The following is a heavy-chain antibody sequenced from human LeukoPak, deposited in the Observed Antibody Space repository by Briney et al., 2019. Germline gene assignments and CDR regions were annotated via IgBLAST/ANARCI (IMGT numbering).Heavy chain of an antibody. CDR1: GFTFSSYS. V-gene: IGHV3-30*02. CDR2: VRYDGTNK. J-gene: IGHJ6*03. D-gene: IGHD3-22*01. CDR3: AKGSKAVVFTRDHYMDV. Sequence: PGGSLRLSCAASGFTFSSYSMNWVRQAPGKGLEWVAFVRYDGTNKYYADSVKGRFAISRDNSKSTLYLQMNSLRADDTSVYYCAKGSKAVVFTRDHYMDVWGKGTTVTFSS.